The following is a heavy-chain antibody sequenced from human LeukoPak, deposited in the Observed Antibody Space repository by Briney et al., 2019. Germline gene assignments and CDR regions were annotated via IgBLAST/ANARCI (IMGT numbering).Heavy chain of an antibody. J-gene: IGHJ6*03. V-gene: IGHV1-24*01. D-gene: IGHD3-10*01. CDR3: ARGHGSYYYYMDV. CDR1: GYTLTELS. CDR2: FDPEDGET. Sequence: ASVKVSCKVSGYTLTELSMHWVRQAPGKGLEWMGGFDPEDGETIYAQKFQGRVTMTRDTSTSTAYMELTWLRSDDTAVYHCARGHGSYYYYMDVWGKGTTVTVSS.